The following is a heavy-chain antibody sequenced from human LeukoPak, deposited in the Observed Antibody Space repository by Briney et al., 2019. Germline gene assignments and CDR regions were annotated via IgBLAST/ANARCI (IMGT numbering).Heavy chain of an antibody. CDR2: ISTSGSST. V-gene: IGHV3-23*01. CDR3: AKGGYSSGWFFDY. CDR1: GFTFSSYA. D-gene: IGHD6-19*01. J-gene: IGHJ4*02. Sequence: PGGSLTLSCAASGFTFSSYAMSWVRRAPGQGLEWVSTISTSGSSTYYADSVKGRFTISRDNSKNTLSLQMNSLKAHDTAVYYCAKGGYSSGWFFDYWGQGTLVTVSS.